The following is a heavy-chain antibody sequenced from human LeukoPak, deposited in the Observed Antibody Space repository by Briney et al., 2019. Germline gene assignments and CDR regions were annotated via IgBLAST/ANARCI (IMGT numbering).Heavy chain of an antibody. CDR2: IYYSGST. Sequence: SETLSLTCTVSGGSISSYYWSWIRQPPGKGLEWIGYIYYSGSTNYNPSLKSRVTISVDTSKNQFSLKLSSVTAADTAVYYCASDDSYSNGVDCWGQGTLVTVSS. J-gene: IGHJ4*02. CDR3: ASDDSYSNGVDC. V-gene: IGHV4-59*01. CDR1: GGSISSYY. D-gene: IGHD4-11*01.